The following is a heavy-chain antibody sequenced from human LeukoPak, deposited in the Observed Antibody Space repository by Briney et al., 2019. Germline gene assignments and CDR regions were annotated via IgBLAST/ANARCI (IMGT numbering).Heavy chain of an antibody. V-gene: IGHV1-18*01. D-gene: IGHD5-18*01. CDR1: GYTFTSYG. CDR3: ARSTNSYGYKTGWFDP. Sequence: ASVTVSCKASGYTFTSYGISWVRQAPGQGLEWMGWISAYNGNTNYAQKLQGRVTMTTDTSTSTAYMELRSLRSDDTAVYYCARSTNSYGYKTGWFDPWGQGTLVTVSS. J-gene: IGHJ5*02. CDR2: ISAYNGNT.